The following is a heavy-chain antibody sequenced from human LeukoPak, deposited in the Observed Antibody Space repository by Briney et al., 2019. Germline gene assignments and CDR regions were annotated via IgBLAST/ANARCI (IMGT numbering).Heavy chain of an antibody. J-gene: IGHJ4*02. Sequence: GGSLRLSCAASGFTFSAYNMDWVRQAPGKGLEWVSCISSSSSYIYYADSVKGRFTISRDNAKNSLYLQMNSLRAEDTAVYYCARTVTGRNDNWGQGTLVTVSS. CDR1: GFTFSAYN. D-gene: IGHD3-9*01. CDR3: ARTVTGRNDN. CDR2: ISSSSSYI. V-gene: IGHV3-21*01.